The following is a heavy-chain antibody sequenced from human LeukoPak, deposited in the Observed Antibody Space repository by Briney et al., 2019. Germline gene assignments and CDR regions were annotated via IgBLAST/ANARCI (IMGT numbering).Heavy chain of an antibody. CDR1: GGSFSGYY. CDR3: ARGITMVRGAPLSWFDP. CDR2: LNHSGST. J-gene: IGHJ5*02. V-gene: IGHV4-34*01. D-gene: IGHD3-10*01. Sequence: PSETLSLTCAVYGGSFSGYYWSWIRQPPGKGLEWMGELNHSGSTNYNPSLKSRVTISVDTSKNQFSLKLSSVTAADTAVYYCARGITMVRGAPLSWFDPWGQGTLVTVSS.